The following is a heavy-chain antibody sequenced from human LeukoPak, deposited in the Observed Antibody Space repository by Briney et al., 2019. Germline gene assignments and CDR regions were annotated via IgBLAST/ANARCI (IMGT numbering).Heavy chain of an antibody. CDR1: GFSFSSYE. D-gene: IGHD3-10*01. J-gene: IGHJ6*03. Sequence: PGGSLRLSCAASGFSFSSYEMNWVRQAPGKGLEWVSYISSSGSTKYYADSVKGRFTISRDNARNSLFLQMNSLRAEDTAVYYCARRGFTMVRGVLLHYYYYYMDVWGKGTTVTVSS. CDR2: ISSSGSTK. V-gene: IGHV3-48*03. CDR3: ARRGFTMVRGVLLHYYYYYMDV.